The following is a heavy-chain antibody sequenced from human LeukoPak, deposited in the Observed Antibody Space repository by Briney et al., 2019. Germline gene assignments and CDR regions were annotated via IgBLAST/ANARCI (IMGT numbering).Heavy chain of an antibody. J-gene: IGHJ5*02. D-gene: IGHD2-15*01. V-gene: IGHV4-30-2*01. CDR1: GGSISSGGYS. Sequence: PSETLSLTCAVSGGSISSGGYSWSWIRQPPGKGLEWIGYIYHSGSTYYNPSLKSRVTISVDRSKNQFSLKLSSVTAADTAVYYCARAADICSGGSCYSLSRKAQAADWFDPWGQGTLVTVSS. CDR2: IYHSGST. CDR3: ARAADICSGGSCYSLSRKAQAADWFDP.